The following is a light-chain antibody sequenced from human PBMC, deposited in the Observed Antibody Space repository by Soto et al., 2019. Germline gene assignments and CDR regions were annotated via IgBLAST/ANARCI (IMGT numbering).Light chain of an antibody. CDR1: AGAVTSAYY. CDR2: STS. J-gene: IGLJ2*01. Sequence: QAVVTQEPSLTVSPGGTVTLTCASSAGAVTSAYYTNWLQQKPGQAPRALIYSTSEKRSWTPARFSGSLLGGKAALTLSAADHEDEDDYEFLLSYGGAQVLVGEGTKLTVL. V-gene: IGLV7-43*01. CDR3: LLSYGGAQVL.